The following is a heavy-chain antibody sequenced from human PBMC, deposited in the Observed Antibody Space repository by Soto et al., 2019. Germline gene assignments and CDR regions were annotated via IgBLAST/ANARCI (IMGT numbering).Heavy chain of an antibody. CDR1: GDSVSSNSAA. Sequence: SQTLSLTCAISGDSVSSNSAAWNWIRQSPSRGLEWLGRTYYRSKWYNDYAVSVKSRITINPDTSKNQFSLQLNSVTPEDTALYYCAREGLLWFGELFIGYGMDVWGQGTTVTVSS. D-gene: IGHD3-10*01. CDR2: TYYRSKWYN. J-gene: IGHJ6*02. V-gene: IGHV6-1*01. CDR3: AREGLLWFGELFIGYGMDV.